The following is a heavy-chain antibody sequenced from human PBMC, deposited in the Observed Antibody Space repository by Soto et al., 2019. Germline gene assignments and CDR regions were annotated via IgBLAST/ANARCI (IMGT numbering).Heavy chain of an antibody. D-gene: IGHD5-12*01. CDR2: IYSGGTT. J-gene: IGHJ4*02. V-gene: IGHV3-66*01. Sequence: EVQLVESGGGLVQPGESLRLSCAASGFTVSSNYMSWVRQAPGKGLEWVSLIYSGGTTDYADSVKGRFTISRDNSKNTLYLQMNSLGAEDMAVYYCAARNIVAPYWGQGTLVTVSS. CDR3: AARNIVAPY. CDR1: GFTVSSNY.